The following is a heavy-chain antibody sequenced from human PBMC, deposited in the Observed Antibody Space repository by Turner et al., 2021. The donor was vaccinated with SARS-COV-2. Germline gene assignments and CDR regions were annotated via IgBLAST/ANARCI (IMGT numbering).Heavy chain of an antibody. CDR2: ISGSGVTT. V-gene: IGHV3-23*01. Sequence: EVQLLESGGGLVQPGGSLSLSCAASGITSTSYSMSWVRQAQGKGLEWVSSISGSGVTTYYADSVKGRFTISRDSFNNMVYLQMNSLRADDMAVYYCAKGGWGAFDYWGQGILVIVSS. J-gene: IGHJ4*02. CDR1: GITSTSYS. D-gene: IGHD3-16*01. CDR3: AKGGWGAFDY.